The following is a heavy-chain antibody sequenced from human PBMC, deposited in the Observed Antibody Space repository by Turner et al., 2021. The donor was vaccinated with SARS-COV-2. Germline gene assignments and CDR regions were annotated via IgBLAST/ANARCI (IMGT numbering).Heavy chain of an antibody. CDR2: ISGSGGST. D-gene: IGHD3-10*01. Sequence: EVQILESGGGLVQPGGSLSLSCAASGFVFSSYAMSWVRQAPGKVLEWVSAISGSGGSTYYADSLKCRFTISRDNSKNTLYLQMNSLRAEDTAVYYCAKDSGTSTRWFGELLYQEFDYWGQGTLVTVSS. CDR1: GFVFSSYA. CDR3: AKDSGTSTRWFGELLYQEFDY. J-gene: IGHJ4*02. V-gene: IGHV3-23*01.